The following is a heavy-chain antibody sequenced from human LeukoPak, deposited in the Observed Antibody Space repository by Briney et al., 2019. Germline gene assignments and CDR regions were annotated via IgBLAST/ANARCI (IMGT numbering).Heavy chain of an antibody. CDR2: IKQDGSEK. V-gene: IGHV3-7*01. CDR1: GFNFENYG. Sequence: PGGSLRLSCAASGFNFENYGMSWVRQAPGKGLEWVANIKQDGSEKYYVDSVKGRFTISRDNAKNSLYLQMNSLRAEDTAVYYCAREDLSGAFDIWGQGTMVTVSS. CDR3: AREDLSGAFDI. D-gene: IGHD1-26*01. J-gene: IGHJ3*02.